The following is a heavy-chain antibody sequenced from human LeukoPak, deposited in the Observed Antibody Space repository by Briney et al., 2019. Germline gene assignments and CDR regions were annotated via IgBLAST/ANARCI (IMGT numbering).Heavy chain of an antibody. CDR1: GYSFITYY. J-gene: IGHJ4*02. CDR3: ARDPYGYYFDN. Sequence: ASVKVSCKSSGYSFITYYIHWVRQAPGQGLEWMGIIDTNVGRPTYAQNFQGRVTMTRDTSTRTVYMELSSLRSEDTAVYFCARDPYGYYFDNWGLGTLVTVSS. V-gene: IGHV1-46*01. D-gene: IGHD3-10*01. CDR2: IDTNVGRP.